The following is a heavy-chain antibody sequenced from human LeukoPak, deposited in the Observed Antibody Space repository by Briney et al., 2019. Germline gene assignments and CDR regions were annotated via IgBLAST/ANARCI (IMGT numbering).Heavy chain of an antibody. CDR3: ARGANWGSDYYYYYYMDV. J-gene: IGHJ6*03. D-gene: IGHD7-27*01. V-gene: IGHV4-30-2*01. CDR1: GGSISSGGYS. CDR2: IYHSGST. Sequence: SQTLSLTCAVSGGSISSGGYSWSWLRQPPGKGLEWIGYIYHSGSTYYHPSLKSRVTISVDRSKNQFSLKLSSVTAADTAVYYCARGANWGSDYYYYYYMDVWGKGTTVTVSS.